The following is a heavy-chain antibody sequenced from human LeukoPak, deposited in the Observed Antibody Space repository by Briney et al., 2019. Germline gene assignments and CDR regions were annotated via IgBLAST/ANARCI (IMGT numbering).Heavy chain of an antibody. CDR3: ARVDNIGYSYGLDY. V-gene: IGHV3-30*01. CDR1: GFTFSSYA. CDR2: ISYDGSNK. D-gene: IGHD5-18*01. J-gene: IGHJ4*02. Sequence: PGGSLRLSCAASGFTFSSYAMQWVRQAPGKGGEGGAVISYDGSNKYYADSVKGRFTISRDNSKNTLYLQMNSLRAEDTAVYYCARVDNIGYSYGLDYWGQGTLVTVSS.